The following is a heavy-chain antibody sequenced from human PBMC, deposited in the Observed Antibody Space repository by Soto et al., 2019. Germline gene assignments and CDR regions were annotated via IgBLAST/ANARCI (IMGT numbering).Heavy chain of an antibody. V-gene: IGHV4-59*08. CDR2: IYYSGST. CDR3: ARGLPLEVVAEIDAFDI. D-gene: IGHD2-15*01. CDR1: GGSISSYY. Sequence: SETLSLTCTVSGGSISSYYWSWIRQPPGKGLEWIGYIYYSGSTNYNPSLKSRVTISVDTSKNQFSLKLSSVTAADTAVYYCARGLPLEVVAEIDAFDIWGQGTMVTVSS. J-gene: IGHJ3*02.